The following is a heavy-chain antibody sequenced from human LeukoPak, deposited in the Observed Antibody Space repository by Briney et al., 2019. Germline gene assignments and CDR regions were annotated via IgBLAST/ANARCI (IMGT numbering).Heavy chain of an antibody. Sequence: GGSLRLSCAASGFTFSSYSMNWVRQAPGKGLEWVSSISSSSSYIYYADSVKGRFTISRDNAKNSLYLQMNSLRAEDTAVYYCARDQSPIVVVPASPIDHWGQGTLVTVSS. D-gene: IGHD2-2*01. CDR1: GFTFSSYS. J-gene: IGHJ4*02. CDR3: ARDQSPIVVVPASPIDH. V-gene: IGHV3-21*01. CDR2: ISSSSSYI.